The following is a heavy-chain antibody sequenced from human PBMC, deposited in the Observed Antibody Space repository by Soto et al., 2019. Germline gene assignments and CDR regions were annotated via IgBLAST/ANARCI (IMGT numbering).Heavy chain of an antibody. J-gene: IGHJ6*02. CDR1: GYTFTSYD. CDR2: MNPNSGNT. D-gene: IGHD3-22*01. CDR3: ARLMYYYDSSGYYQAHYYYGMAV. V-gene: IGHV1-8*01. Sequence: QVQLVQSGAEVKKPGASVKVSCKASGYTFTSYDINWVRQATGQGLEWMGWMNPNSGNTGYAQKCQGIVTMSTNTSLSNAHMELGSLRSEDTAVYYCARLMYYYDSSGYYQAHYYYGMAVWGQGTTVTVSS.